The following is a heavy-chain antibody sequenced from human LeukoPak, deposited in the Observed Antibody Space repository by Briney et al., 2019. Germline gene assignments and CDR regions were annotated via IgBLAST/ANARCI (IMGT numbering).Heavy chain of an antibody. CDR3: ARDNYGMDV. CDR2: ISSTSGTI. V-gene: IGHV3-48*02. CDR1: GFTFRSHS. J-gene: IGHJ6*02. Sequence: GGSLRLSCAASGFTFRSHSMSWVRQGPGKGLECVSYISSTSGTIYYADSVKGRFTISRDNAKNSLYLQMNSLREEDTAVYYCARDNYGMDVWGQGTTVTVSS.